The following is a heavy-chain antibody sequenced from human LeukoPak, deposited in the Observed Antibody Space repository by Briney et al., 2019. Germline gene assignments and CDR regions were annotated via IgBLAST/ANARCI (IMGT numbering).Heavy chain of an antibody. CDR3: VKSNSRYQPWTLDI. V-gene: IGHV4-61*01. CDR2: IFYNEGT. D-gene: IGHD2-2*01. CDR1: GGSISSGSYY. Sequence: SQTLSLTCTVSGGSISSGSYYWSWIRQPPGKGLEWIGYIFYNEGTSYNPSLKSRVTISVDTSNNQLSLKVNSVTAADTAMYYCVKSNSRYQPWTLDIWGRGTMVTVSS. J-gene: IGHJ3*02.